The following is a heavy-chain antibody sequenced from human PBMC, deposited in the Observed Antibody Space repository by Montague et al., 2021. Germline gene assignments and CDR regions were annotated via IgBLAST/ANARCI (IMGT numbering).Heavy chain of an antibody. Sequence: SETLSLTCTVSGVSINNNSFFWAWIRQTPGKGLEWIGSVYDSGRTHYNLSLKSRATIFVDTSKNQFSLDLTSVTAADTSVFYRSRGPFFYDSRGDYSCESFDIGGLGTRVAV. D-gene: IGHD3-22*01. V-gene: IGHV4-39*01. J-gene: IGHJ3*02. CDR1: GVSINNNSFF. CDR3: SRGPFFYDSRGDYSCESFDI. CDR2: VYDSGRT.